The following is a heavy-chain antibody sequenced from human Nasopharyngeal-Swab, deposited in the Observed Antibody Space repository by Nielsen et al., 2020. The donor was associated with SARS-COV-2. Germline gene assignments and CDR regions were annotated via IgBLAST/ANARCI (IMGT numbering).Heavy chain of an antibody. V-gene: IGHV5-51*01. J-gene: IGHJ6*02. D-gene: IGHD5-12*01. CDR1: GYLFTTYS. Sequence: GGSLRLSCPGSGYLFTTYSIAWLRQLPGKGLDWMVIFYPLDSAPTSSPSFQGQVTISADKSISTAYLQWSSLKASDTAMYYCVRPEGVATSFKYYFQYGMDVWGQGTMVTVPS. CDR3: VRPEGVATSFKYYFQYGMDV. CDR2: FYPLDSAP.